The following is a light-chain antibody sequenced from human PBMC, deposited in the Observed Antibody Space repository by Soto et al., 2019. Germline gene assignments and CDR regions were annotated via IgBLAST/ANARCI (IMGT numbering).Light chain of an antibody. CDR3: QSYDSSLSAV. J-gene: IGLJ7*01. CDR2: GNS. CDR1: SSNIGAGYD. Sequence: QSVLTQPPSVSGAPGQRVTISCTGSSSNIGAGYDVHWYQQLPGTAPKRLIYGNSNRPSGVPDRFSGSKSGTSASLAITGLQAEDEADYYCQSYDSSLSAVFGGGTQLTVL. V-gene: IGLV1-40*01.